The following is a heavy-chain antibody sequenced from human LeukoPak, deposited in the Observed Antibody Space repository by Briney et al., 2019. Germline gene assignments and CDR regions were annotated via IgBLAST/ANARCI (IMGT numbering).Heavy chain of an antibody. Sequence: SETLSLTCTVSGGSISSSSYYWGWIRQPPGKGLEWIGSIYYSGSTYYNPSLKSRVTISVDTSNNQFSLQLSPVTAADTAVYYCARVLDYYYYMDVWGKGTTVTVSS. D-gene: IGHD1-1*01. CDR1: GGSISSSSYY. CDR2: IYYSGST. CDR3: ARVLDYYYYMDV. J-gene: IGHJ6*03. V-gene: IGHV4-39*07.